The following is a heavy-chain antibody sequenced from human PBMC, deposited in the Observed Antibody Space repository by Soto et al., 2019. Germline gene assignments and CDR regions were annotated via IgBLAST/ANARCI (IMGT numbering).Heavy chain of an antibody. CDR3: ARDTPDGGYYF. D-gene: IGHD3-22*01. Sequence: SVKVSCKAYGCTFSSYAISWVRQAPGQGLEWMGGIIPIFGTANYTQKFQGRVTITADKSTSTAYMELSSLRSEDTAVYYCARDTPDGGYYFWGQGTLVTVSS. CDR2: IIPIFGTA. V-gene: IGHV1-69*06. CDR1: GCTFSSYA. J-gene: IGHJ4*02.